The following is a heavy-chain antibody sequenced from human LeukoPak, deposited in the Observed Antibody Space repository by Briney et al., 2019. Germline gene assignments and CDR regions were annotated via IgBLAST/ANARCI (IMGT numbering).Heavy chain of an antibody. J-gene: IGHJ3*02. CDR1: GFTFDDYA. V-gene: IGHV3-9*01. Sequence: PGRSLRLSCAASGFTFDDYAMHWVRKAPGKGLEWVSHIRTDGTITYADSVKGRFTISRDDAKTSVYLQMNSLRDDDTAIYYCARDNIWAFDIWGQGTMVTVSS. D-gene: IGHD3-9*01. CDR2: IRTDGTI. CDR3: ARDNIWAFDI.